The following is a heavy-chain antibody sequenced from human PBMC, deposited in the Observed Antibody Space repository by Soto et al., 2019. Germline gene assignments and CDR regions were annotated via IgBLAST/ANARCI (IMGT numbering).Heavy chain of an antibody. CDR3: ARSGGIVVVPAATQGVGMDV. CDR2: ISSSGSTI. CDR1: GFTFSSYE. Sequence: EVQLVESGGGLVQPGGSLRLSCAASGFTFSSYEMNWVRQAPGKGLEWVSYISSSGSTIYYADSVKGRSTISRDNAKNSLYLQMNSLRAEDTAVYYGARSGGIVVVPAATQGVGMDVWGQGTTVTVSS. V-gene: IGHV3-48*03. D-gene: IGHD2-2*01. J-gene: IGHJ6*02.